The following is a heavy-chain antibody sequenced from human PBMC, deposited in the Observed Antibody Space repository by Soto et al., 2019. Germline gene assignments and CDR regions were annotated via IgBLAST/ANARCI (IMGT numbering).Heavy chain of an antibody. Sequence: QVHLVQSGAEVKKPGASVKVSCKASGYTLSSYGISGVRQAPGQRLDWMGWISAYRGDTNYAQKRQGRVTMTTDTSTSTAYMELRSLRSDGTAVYYCVRNRKQQLVRDYFDFWGQGTPVTVSS. D-gene: IGHD6-13*01. CDR3: VRNRKQQLVRDYFDF. V-gene: IGHV1-18*04. CDR2: ISAYRGDT. CDR1: GYTLSSYG. J-gene: IGHJ4*02.